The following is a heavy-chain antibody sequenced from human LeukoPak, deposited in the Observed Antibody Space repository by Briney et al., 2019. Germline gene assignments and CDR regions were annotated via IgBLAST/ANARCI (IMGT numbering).Heavy chain of an antibody. CDR1: GFTFSSYG. D-gene: IGHD4-17*01. J-gene: IGHJ5*02. V-gene: IGHV3-20*04. CDR3: ARDYGDYDWFDP. CDR2: INWNGGRI. Sequence: PGGSLRLSCAASGFTFSSYGMSWVRQAPGKGLEWVSGINWNGGRIGYADSVKGRFTISRDNAKNSLYLQMNSLRAEDTAVYYCARDYGDYDWFDPWGQGTLVTVSS.